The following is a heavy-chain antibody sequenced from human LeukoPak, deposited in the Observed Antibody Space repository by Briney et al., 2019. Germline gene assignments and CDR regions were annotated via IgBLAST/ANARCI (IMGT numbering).Heavy chain of an antibody. D-gene: IGHD3-22*01. J-gene: IGHJ4*02. CDR1: GFTFSNAW. V-gene: IGHV3-15*01. CDR3: TTDYYGSYFDY. CDR2: IKSKTDGGTT. Sequence: GGSLRLSCAASGFTFSNAWMSWVRQAPGKGLEWVSRIKSKTDGGTTDYAAPVKGRFTISRDDSKNTLYLQMNSLKTEDTAVYYCTTDYYGSYFDYWGQGTLVTVSS.